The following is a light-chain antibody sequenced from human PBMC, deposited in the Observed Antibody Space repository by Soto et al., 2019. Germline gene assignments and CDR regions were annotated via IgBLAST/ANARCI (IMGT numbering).Light chain of an antibody. CDR2: AAS. CDR1: QAIRND. CDR3: LQHYNLPYT. J-gene: IGKJ2*01. Sequence: AIQMTQSPSLLSASVGDRVTITCRASQAIRNDLGWYQQRPGKDPRLLIYAASSFQSGVPATLSGSGSGTDFTLSISSLEPEDVASYYCLQHYNLPYTFGRGTKLEI. V-gene: IGKV1-6*01.